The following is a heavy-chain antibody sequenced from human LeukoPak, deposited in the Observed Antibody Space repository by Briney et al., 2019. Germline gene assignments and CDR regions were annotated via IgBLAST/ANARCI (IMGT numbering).Heavy chain of an antibody. CDR2: ISSSGSTI. D-gene: IGHD1-14*01. V-gene: IGHV3-48*03. CDR1: GFTFSSYE. CDR3: AKDMGSGGGQSPPYFDY. J-gene: IGHJ4*02. Sequence: QAGGSLRLSCAASGFTFSSYEMNWVRQAPGKGLEWVSYISSSGSTIYYADSVKGRFTISRDNAKNSLYLQMNSLRAEDMALYYCAKDMGSGGGQSPPYFDYWGQGTLVTVSS.